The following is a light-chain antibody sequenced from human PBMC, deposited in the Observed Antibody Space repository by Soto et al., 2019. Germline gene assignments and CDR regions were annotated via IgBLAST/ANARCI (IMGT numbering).Light chain of an antibody. CDR1: QSISSW. CDR2: MAS. J-gene: IGKJ4*01. V-gene: IGKV1-5*03. CDR3: QQYNSYSPLT. Sequence: DIQMTQSPSTLSASVGDRVTITCRASQSISSWLAWYQQKPGKAPNLLIYMASSLEGGVPSRFSGSGSGTEFTLTISRLQPDDFATYYCQQYNSYSPLTFGGGTKVEIK.